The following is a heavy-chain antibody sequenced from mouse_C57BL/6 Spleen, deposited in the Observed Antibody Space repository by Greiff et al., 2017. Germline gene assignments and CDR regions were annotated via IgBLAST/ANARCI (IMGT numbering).Heavy chain of an antibody. CDR3: ASYSNLFDY. Sequence: EVKLVESGPGLVKPSQSLSLTCSVTGYSITSGYYWNWIRQFPGNKLEWMGYISYDGSNNYNPSLKNRISITRDTSKNQFFLKLNSVTTEDTATYYCASYSNLFDYWGQGTTLTVSS. V-gene: IGHV3-6*01. CDR2: ISYDGSN. J-gene: IGHJ2*01. CDR1: GYSITSGYY. D-gene: IGHD2-5*01.